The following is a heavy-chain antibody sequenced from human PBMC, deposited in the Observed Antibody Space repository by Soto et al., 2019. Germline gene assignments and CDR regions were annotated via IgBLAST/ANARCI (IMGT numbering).Heavy chain of an antibody. CDR1: GASISTGPHY. CDR3: ARGPTVTTDY. V-gene: IGHV4-30-4*01. Sequence: QVQLQESGPGLVKPSQTLSLTCTVSGASISTGPHYWSWFRQPPGKGLEWIGYIFSSGTTHYNPSLKSQVSISIATSKNQFSLNLSSVTAADTAVYYCARGPTVTTDYWGQGALVTVSS. D-gene: IGHD4-17*01. CDR2: IFSSGTT. J-gene: IGHJ4*02.